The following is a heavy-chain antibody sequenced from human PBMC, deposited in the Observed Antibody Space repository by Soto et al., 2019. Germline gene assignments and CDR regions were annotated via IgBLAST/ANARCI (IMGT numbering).Heavy chain of an antibody. D-gene: IGHD6-19*01. CDR2: IWYDGSNK. J-gene: IGHJ5*02. CDR1: GFTFSSYG. V-gene: IGHV3-33*01. CDR3: ARGSSSGWYDWFDP. Sequence: ESGGGVVQPGRSLRLSCAASGFTFSSYGMHWVRQAPGKGLEWVAVIWYDGSNKYYADSVKGRFTISRDNSKNTLYLQMNSLRAEDTAVYYCARGSSSGWYDWFDPWGQGTLVTVSS.